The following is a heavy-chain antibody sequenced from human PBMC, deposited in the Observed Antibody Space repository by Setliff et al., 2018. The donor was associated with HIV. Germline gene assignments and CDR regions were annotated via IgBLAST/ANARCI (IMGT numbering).Heavy chain of an antibody. V-gene: IGHV4-59*08. CDR2: VHYSGST. CDR3: ARGTGSYGSDY. Sequence: SCKASGYTFTSYYMHWVRQAPGQGLEWIGYVHYSGSTRYNPSLKSRVTISVDTSKNQFSLKLSSVTAADTAVYYCARGTGSYGSDYWGQGTLVTVSS. J-gene: IGHJ4*02. CDR1: GYTFTSYY. D-gene: IGHD5-18*01.